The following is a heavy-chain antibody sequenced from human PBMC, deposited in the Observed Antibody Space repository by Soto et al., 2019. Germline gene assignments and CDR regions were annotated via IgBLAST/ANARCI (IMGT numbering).Heavy chain of an antibody. CDR1: GFTFSSYS. CDR2: ISSSSSTI. V-gene: IGHV3-48*01. CDR3: ARGGYYDFWSGYFTTPRMGYAEYFQH. D-gene: IGHD3-3*01. Sequence: GGSLRLSCAASGFTFSSYSMNWVRQAPGKGLEWVSYISSSSSTIYYADSVKGRFTISRDNAKNSLYLQMNSLRAEDTAVYYCARGGYYDFWSGYFTTPRMGYAEYFQHWGQGTLVTVSS. J-gene: IGHJ1*01.